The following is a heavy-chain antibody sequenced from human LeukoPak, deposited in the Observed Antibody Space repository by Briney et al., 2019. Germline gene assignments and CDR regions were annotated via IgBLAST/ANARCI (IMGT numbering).Heavy chain of an antibody. V-gene: IGHV4-59*01. CDR3: ARGGHYYDSSGYDFNWFDP. CDR1: GGPISSYY. CDR2: IYYSGST. J-gene: IGHJ5*02. Sequence: SETLSLTCTVSGGPISSYYWSWIRQPPGKGLEWIGYIYYSGSTNYNPSLKSRVTISVDTSKNQFSLKLSSVTAADTAVYYCARGGHYYDSSGYDFNWFDPWGQGTLVTVSS. D-gene: IGHD3-22*01.